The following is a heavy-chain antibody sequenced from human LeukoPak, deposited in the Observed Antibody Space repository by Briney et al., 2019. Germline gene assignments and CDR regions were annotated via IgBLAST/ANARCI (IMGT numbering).Heavy chain of an antibody. CDR1: VYTLTGYY. Sequence: ASVKVSCKASVYTLTGYYMHRVREAPGQGVEWMGWINPNSGGTNYAQKFQGRVTMTRDTSISTAYMELSKLRSDDTAVYYCARFRRYSYGYWVVYWGQGTLVTVSS. D-gene: IGHD5-18*01. CDR2: INPNSGGT. V-gene: IGHV1-2*02. J-gene: IGHJ4*02. CDR3: ARFRRYSYGYWVVY.